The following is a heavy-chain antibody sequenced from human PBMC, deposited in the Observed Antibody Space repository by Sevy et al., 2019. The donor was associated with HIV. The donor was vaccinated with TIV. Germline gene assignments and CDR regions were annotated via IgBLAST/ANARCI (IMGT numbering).Heavy chain of an antibody. CDR3: VREGVGGDSYSLDC. J-gene: IGHJ4*02. Sequence: GGSLRLSCAASGFTFSSYRMSWVRQAPGKGLEWVATMKEDGSERKYVDSVKGRFTISRDNAKNSLYLQMNSLRAEDTAVYYCVREGVGGDSYSLDCWGQGTLVTVSS. CDR2: MKEDGSER. V-gene: IGHV3-7*01. D-gene: IGHD3-16*01. CDR1: GFTFSSYR.